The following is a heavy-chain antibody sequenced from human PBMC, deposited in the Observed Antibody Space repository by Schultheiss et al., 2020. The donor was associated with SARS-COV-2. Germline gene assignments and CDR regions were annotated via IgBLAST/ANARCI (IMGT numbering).Heavy chain of an antibody. CDR1: GGSISSGGYY. CDR2: IYYSGST. CDR3: ARSQPRYYDSSGYWDY. J-gene: IGHJ4*02. Sequence: SETLSLTCTVSGGSISSGGYYWSWIRQPPGKGLEWIAYIYYSGSTNYNPSLKSRVTISVDTSKNQFSLKLSSVTAADTAVYYCARSQPRYYDSSGYWDYWGQGTLVTVSS. V-gene: IGHV4-61*08. D-gene: IGHD3-22*01.